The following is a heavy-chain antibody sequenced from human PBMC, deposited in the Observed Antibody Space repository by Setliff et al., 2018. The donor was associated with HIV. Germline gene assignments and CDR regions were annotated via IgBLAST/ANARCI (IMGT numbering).Heavy chain of an antibody. Sequence: SVTVSCKASGGTFSSYAISWVRQAPGQGLEWMGGIIPILGPANYAQKFQGRVTITAGEYTTTSYMELRNLRSEDTAIYYCARGLGNFVPDLIGYFDYWGQGTLVTVSS. J-gene: IGHJ4*02. CDR2: IIPILGPA. D-gene: IGHD3-3*02. CDR3: ARGLGNFVPDLIGYFDY. V-gene: IGHV1-69*13. CDR1: GGTFSSYA.